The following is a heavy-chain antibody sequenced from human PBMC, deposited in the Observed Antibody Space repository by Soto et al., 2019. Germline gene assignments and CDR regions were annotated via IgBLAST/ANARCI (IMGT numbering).Heavy chain of an antibody. CDR2: ISAYNGNT. J-gene: IGHJ5*02. V-gene: IGHV1-18*01. D-gene: IGHD5-18*01. CDR1: GYTFTSYG. Sequence: QVQLVQSGAEVKKPGASVKVSCKASGYTFTSYGISWVRQAPGQGLEWMGWISAYNGNTNYAQKLQGRVTMTTDTSTSTACMELRSLRSKDTAVYYCASLRGYSYGCGESGWFDPWGQGTLVTVPS. CDR3: ASLRGYSYGCGESGWFDP.